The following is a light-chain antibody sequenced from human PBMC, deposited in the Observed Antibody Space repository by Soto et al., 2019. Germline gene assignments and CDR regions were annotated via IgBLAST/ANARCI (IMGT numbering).Light chain of an antibody. CDR3: QQRSNWPPWT. CDR2: DAS. J-gene: IGKJ1*01. Sequence: EIVLTQSPATLSLSPGERATLSCRASQSVGSYLAWYQHKPGQAPRLLIYDASNRATGTPARFSGSGSGTDFTLTISSLAPEDFAVYYCQQRSNWPPWTFGQGTKVEIK. CDR1: QSVGSY. V-gene: IGKV3-11*01.